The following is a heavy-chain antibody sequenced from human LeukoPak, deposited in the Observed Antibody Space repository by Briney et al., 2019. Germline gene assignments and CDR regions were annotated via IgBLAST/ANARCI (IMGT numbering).Heavy chain of an antibody. Sequence: GGSLRLSCAASGFTFSSYWMHWVRQAPGKGLGWVSRINSDGSSTSYADSVKGRFTISRDNAKNTLYLQMNSLRAEDTAVYYCAREGFGFYYDSSGYYPSEYFQHWGQGTLVTVSS. V-gene: IGHV3-74*01. CDR1: GFTFSSYW. CDR2: INSDGSST. CDR3: AREGFGFYYDSSGYYPSEYFQH. D-gene: IGHD3-22*01. J-gene: IGHJ1*01.